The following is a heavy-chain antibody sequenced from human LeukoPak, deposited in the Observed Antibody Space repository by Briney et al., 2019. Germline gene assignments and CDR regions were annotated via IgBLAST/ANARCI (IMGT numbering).Heavy chain of an antibody. CDR2: INWDGGST. Sequence: GGSLRLSCTVSGFTFDDYTMHWVRQGPMKGLEWVSLINWDGGSTYYADSVKGRFAISRDNNKNSLYLQMTSLRTEDTALYYCTKGSNTWPSLFDYWGQGTLVTVSS. CDR3: TKGSNTWPSLFDY. CDR1: GFTFDDYT. V-gene: IGHV3-43*01. D-gene: IGHD2-2*02. J-gene: IGHJ4*02.